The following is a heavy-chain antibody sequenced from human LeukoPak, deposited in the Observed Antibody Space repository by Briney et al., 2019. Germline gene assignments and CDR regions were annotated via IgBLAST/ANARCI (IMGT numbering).Heavy chain of an antibody. CDR3: ARGGYYGSGNDFRFDP. V-gene: IGHV4-61*10. J-gene: IGHJ5*02. CDR2: IYYSGST. Sequence: SETLSLTCTVSGDSINSGSYYWSWIRQPAGKGLEWIGYIYYSGSTNYKPSLKSRVTISVDTSKNQFSLKLSSVTAADTAVYYCARGGYYGSGNDFRFDPWGQGTLVTVSS. D-gene: IGHD3-10*01. CDR1: GDSINSGSYY.